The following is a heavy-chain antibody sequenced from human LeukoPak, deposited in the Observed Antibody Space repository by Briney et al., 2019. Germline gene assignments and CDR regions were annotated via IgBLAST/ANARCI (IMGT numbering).Heavy chain of an antibody. J-gene: IGHJ4*02. CDR2: ISGSGGST. V-gene: IGHV3-23*01. D-gene: IGHD2-15*01. Sequence: PGGSLRLSCAASGFTFSSYAMSWVRQAPGKGLEWVSAISGSGGSTYYADSVKVRFTISADNSKNTLYLQMNSLRAEDTTVYYCAKFYCCGGSCYYDYWGQGTLVTVSS. CDR1: GFTFSSYA. CDR3: AKFYCCGGSCYYDY.